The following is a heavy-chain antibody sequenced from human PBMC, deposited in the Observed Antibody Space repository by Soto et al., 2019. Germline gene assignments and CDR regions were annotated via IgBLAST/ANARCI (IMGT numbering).Heavy chain of an antibody. D-gene: IGHD6-13*01. Sequence: PSETLSLTCTVSGGSISSYYWSWLRQPPWKGLEWIGNSYYSGSTNYNPSLKSRVTLSVDTSENQFSLKLSSVTAADTAVYYCARDGAAARHYYYGMDVWGQGATVTVS. CDR2: SYYSGST. V-gene: IGHV4-59*01. CDR3: ARDGAAARHYYYGMDV. CDR1: GGSISSYY. J-gene: IGHJ6*02.